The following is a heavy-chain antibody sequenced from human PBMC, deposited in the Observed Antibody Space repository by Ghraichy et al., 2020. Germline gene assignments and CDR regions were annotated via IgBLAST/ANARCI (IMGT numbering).Heavy chain of an antibody. CDR2: ISGGGGNT. CDR3: AKEKVTIFGDYYYYNGMDV. D-gene: IGHD3-3*01. J-gene: IGHJ6*02. Sequence: GGSLRLSCVASTFTLSNYAMSWVRQAPGKGLEWVSAISGGGGNTYYADSVQGRFIISRHKSKNTLYLQMDSLRAEDKAVYYCAKEKVTIFGDYYYYNGMDVWGQGTTVTVSS. CDR1: TFTLSNYA. V-gene: IGHV3-23*01.